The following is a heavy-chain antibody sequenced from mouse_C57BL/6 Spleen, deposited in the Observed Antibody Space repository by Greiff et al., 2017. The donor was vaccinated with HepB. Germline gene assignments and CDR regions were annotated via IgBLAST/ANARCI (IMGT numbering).Heavy chain of an antibody. V-gene: IGHV1-26*01. J-gene: IGHJ4*01. D-gene: IGHD1-1*01. CDR1: GYTFTDYY. CDR2: INPNNGGT. CDR3: ARHGSSYHAMDY. Sequence: VQLQQSGPELVKPGASVKISCKASGYTFTDYYMNWVKQSHGKSLEWIGDINPNNGGTSYNQKFKGKATLTVDKSSSTAYMELRSLTSEDSAVYYCARHGSSYHAMDYWGQGTSVTVSS.